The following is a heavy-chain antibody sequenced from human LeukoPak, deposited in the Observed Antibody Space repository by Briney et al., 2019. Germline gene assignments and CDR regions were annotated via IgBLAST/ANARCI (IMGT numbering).Heavy chain of an antibody. CDR2: IYSGGVT. CDR3: ARDILPFYGMDV. Sequence: GGSLRLSCAASGFTVNNIYMSWVRQAPGKGLEWVSVIYSGGVTYYADSVKGRFTISRDNSKNTLYLQMNSLRAEDTAIYYCARDILPFYGMDVWGQGTTVTVSS. D-gene: IGHD3-10*01. J-gene: IGHJ6*02. V-gene: IGHV3-53*01. CDR1: GFTVNNIY.